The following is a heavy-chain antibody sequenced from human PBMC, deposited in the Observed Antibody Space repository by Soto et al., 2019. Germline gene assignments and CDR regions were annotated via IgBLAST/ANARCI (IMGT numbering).Heavy chain of an antibody. V-gene: IGHV1-58*02. CDR2: IVVGSGNT. Sequence: SVKVSCKASGFTFTSSAMQWVRQARGQRLEWIGWIVVGSGNTNYAQEFQERVTITRDMSTSTAYMELSSLRSEDTAVYYCAAGTPRIAVAGIHYYYYMDVWGKGTTVTV. D-gene: IGHD6-19*01. CDR3: AAGTPRIAVAGIHYYYYMDV. CDR1: GFTFTSSA. J-gene: IGHJ6*03.